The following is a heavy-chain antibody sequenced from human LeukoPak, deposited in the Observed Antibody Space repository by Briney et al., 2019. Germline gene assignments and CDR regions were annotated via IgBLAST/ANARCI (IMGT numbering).Heavy chain of an antibody. CDR3: ARDRLYYYDSSFDY. CDR1: GYTFTSYG. V-gene: IGHV1-18*01. CDR2: ISAYNGNT. J-gene: IGHJ4*02. D-gene: IGHD3-22*01. Sequence: ASVKVSCKASGYTFTSYGISWVRQAPGQGLEWMGWISAYNGNTNYAQKLQGRVTMTTDTSTSTAYMELRSLRSDDTAVYYCARDRLYYYDSSFDYWGRGTLVTVSS.